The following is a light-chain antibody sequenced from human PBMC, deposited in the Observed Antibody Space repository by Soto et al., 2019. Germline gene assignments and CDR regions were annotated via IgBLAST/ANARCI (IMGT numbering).Light chain of an antibody. J-gene: IGKJ4*01. CDR3: QPYNNWPLT. CDR1: QSIGGT. Sequence: VVMTQSPATLSVSPGEVFTLSCRASQSIGGTLAWYQHKPGQTPRLLIYDTSTRATGVPARFSGSRSGTEFTLTINSLQSEDFAIYYCQPYNNWPLTFGGGTKVDI. CDR2: DTS. V-gene: IGKV3-15*01.